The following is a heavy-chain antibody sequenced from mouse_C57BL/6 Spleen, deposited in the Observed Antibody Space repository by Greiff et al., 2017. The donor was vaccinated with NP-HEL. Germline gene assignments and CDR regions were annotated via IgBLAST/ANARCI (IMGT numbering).Heavy chain of an antibody. D-gene: IGHD2-3*01. J-gene: IGHJ2*01. CDR1: GYTFTSYW. V-gene: IGHV1-64*01. CDR2: IHPNSGST. Sequence: QVHVKQPGAELVKPGASVKLSCKASGYTFTSYWMHWVKQRPGQGLEWIGMIHPNSGSTNYNEKFKSKATLTVDKSSSTAYMQLSSLTSEDSAVYYCARVGYYPDYWGQGTTLTVSS. CDR3: ARVGYYPDY.